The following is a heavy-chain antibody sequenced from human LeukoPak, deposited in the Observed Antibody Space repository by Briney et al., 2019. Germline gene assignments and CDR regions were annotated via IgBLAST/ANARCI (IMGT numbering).Heavy chain of an antibody. D-gene: IGHD1-26*01. V-gene: IGHV1-69*05. CDR2: IIPIFGTA. CDR1: GGTFSSYA. Sequence: ASVKVSCKASGGTFSSYAISWVRQAPGQGLEWMGGIIPIFGTANYAQKFQGRVTITTDESTSTVYMELSSLRSEDTAVYYCARPHRVGATTFDYWGQGTLVTVSS. J-gene: IGHJ4*02. CDR3: ARPHRVGATTFDY.